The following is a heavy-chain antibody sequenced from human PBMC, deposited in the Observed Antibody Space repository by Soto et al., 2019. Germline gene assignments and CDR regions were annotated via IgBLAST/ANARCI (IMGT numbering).Heavy chain of an antibody. D-gene: IGHD3-10*01. J-gene: IGHJ2*01. CDR3: ARDRFLFDL. Sequence: EVQLVESGGGLVQPGGSLRLSCAASGLTVSSNYMSWVRQAPGKGLEWVSVIYSGGSTDYADSVKGRFTISRDKSKNTLYLHRNRLRAEDTAVYYCARDRFLFDLWGRGTLVTVSS. CDR2: IYSGGST. V-gene: IGHV3-66*01. CDR1: GLTVSSNY.